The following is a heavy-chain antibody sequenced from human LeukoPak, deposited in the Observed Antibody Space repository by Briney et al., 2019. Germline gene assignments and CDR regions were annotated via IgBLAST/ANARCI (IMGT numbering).Heavy chain of an antibody. V-gene: IGHV3-30*18. CDR3: AKDLNVAVTYCAGDCKWHVLLGPDS. J-gene: IGHJ4*02. CDR2: ISNDGANK. D-gene: IGHD2-21*02. Sequence: GGSLRLSCAASGFTFSNAWMSWVRQAPGKGLGWVAVISNDGANKYYTDSVKGRFTISRDNSKSMLYLHMNSLRPEDTSLYYCAKDLNVAVTYCAGDCKWHVLLGPDSWGQGTLVTVSS. CDR1: GFTFSNAW.